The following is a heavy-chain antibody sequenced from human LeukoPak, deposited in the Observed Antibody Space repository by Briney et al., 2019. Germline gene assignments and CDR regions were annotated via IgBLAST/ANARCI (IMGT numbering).Heavy chain of an antibody. D-gene: IGHD2-8*02. J-gene: IGHJ4*02. V-gene: IGHV3-53*01. CDR2: IYSGGST. CDR1: GFTFSRYA. Sequence: GGSLRLSCAASGFTFSRYAMSWVRQAPGKGLEWVSVIYSGGSTYYADSVKGRFTISRDNSKNTLYLQMNSLRAEDTAVYYCATYRQVLLPFESWGQGTLVTVSS. CDR3: ATYRQVLLPFES.